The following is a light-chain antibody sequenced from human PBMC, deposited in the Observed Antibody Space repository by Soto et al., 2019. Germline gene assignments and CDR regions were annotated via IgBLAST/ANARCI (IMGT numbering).Light chain of an antibody. V-gene: IGKV3-20*01. CDR2: GAS. Sequence: EIVLTQSPGTLSLSPGERATLSCRASQSVSSSYLAWYQQKPGQAPRLLIYGASSRPTGIPDRFSASGSGTEFTLTISRLEPEDFAVYYCQQYVTSEYTFGQGTKLDIK. CDR3: QQYVTSEYT. CDR1: QSVSSSY. J-gene: IGKJ2*01.